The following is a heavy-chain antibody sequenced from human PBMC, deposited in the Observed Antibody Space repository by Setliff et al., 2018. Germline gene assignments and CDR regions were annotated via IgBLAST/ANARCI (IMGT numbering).Heavy chain of an antibody. CDR1: GYPISRGFY. CDR2: IYTSWST. D-gene: IGHD2-15*01. Sequence: SETLSLTCTVSGYPISRGFYWGWIRQPAGKGLEWIGHIYTSWSTNYNPSLKSRVSMSLDTSKNQFSLKLSSVTAADTAVYSCARDRVVVLAGRRGFYFDYWGQGTLVTVSS. V-gene: IGHV4-4*07. J-gene: IGHJ4*02. CDR3: ARDRVVVLAGRRGFYFDY.